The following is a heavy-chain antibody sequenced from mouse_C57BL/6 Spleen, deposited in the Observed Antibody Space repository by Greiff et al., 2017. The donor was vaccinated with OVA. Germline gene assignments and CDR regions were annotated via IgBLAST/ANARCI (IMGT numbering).Heavy chain of an antibody. CDR2: IDPETGGT. CDR1: GYTFSDYE. V-gene: IGHV1-15*01. J-gene: IGHJ2*01. CDR3: TPFITTAFFDY. Sequence: VQLQQSGAELVRPGASVTLSCKASGYTFSDYEMHWVKQTPVHGLEWIGAIDPETGGTAYNQKFKGKAILTADKSSSTAYMELRSLTSEDSAVYYCTPFITTAFFDYWGQGTTLTVSS. D-gene: IGHD1-1*01.